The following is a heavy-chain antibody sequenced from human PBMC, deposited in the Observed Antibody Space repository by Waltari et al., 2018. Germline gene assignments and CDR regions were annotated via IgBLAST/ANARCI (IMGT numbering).Heavy chain of an antibody. V-gene: IGHV4-34*01. CDR1: GGSFSGYY. J-gene: IGHJ6*03. Sequence: QVQLQQWGAGLLKPSEPLSLTCAVYGGSFSGYYWSWIRQPPGKGLEWIGEINHSGSTNYNPSLKSRVTISVDTSKNQFSLKLSSVTAADTAVYYCARARSVVMDYYYYMDVWGKGTTVTVSS. D-gene: IGHD2-21*01. CDR2: INHSGST. CDR3: ARARSVVMDYYYYMDV.